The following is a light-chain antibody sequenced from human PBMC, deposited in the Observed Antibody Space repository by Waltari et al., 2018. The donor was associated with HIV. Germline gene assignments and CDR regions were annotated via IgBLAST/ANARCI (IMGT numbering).Light chain of an antibody. Sequence: QAGLTQPPSVSKGLGQTATLTCTGNNNNVGNQGAAWLQQHQGHPPKLLSYRNDNRPSGISERFSSSRSGNTASLTITGLQPEDEAVYYCSAWDDSVKAWVFGGGTKLTVL. J-gene: IGLJ3*02. CDR3: SAWDDSVKAWV. V-gene: IGLV10-54*04. CDR1: NNNVGNQG. CDR2: RND.